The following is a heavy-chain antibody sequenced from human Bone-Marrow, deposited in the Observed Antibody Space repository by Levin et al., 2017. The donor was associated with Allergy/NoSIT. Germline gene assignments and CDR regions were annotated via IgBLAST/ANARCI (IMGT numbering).Heavy chain of an antibody. CDR2: IHHSGSP. CDR1: GGAISNDDSY. D-gene: IGHD3-10*01. CDR3: ARRYNSGDSYNWFDR. V-gene: IGHV4-30-4*01. J-gene: IGHJ5*02. Sequence: RSSETLSLTCSVSGGAISNDDSYWSWIRQSPETGLEWLGYIHHSGSPYYNPSLMSRLRLSIDLSKREFSLTLTSVTAADTAVYYCARRYNSGDSYNWFDRWGQGILVTVSS.